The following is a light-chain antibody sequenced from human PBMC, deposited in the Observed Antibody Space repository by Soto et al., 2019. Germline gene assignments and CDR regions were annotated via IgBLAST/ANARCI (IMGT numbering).Light chain of an antibody. CDR3: MQALQTPLT. J-gene: IGKJ4*01. CDR1: QSLLHSNGYNY. V-gene: IGKV2-28*01. CDR2: LGS. Sequence: DIVMTQSPLSLPVTPVEPGSISCRSSQSLLHSNGYNYLDLYLQNPGQSLQLLNYLGSNRASGVPDRFSRSGSGTDFTLKISRVEAEDVGVYYCMQALQTPLTFGGGTKVEIK.